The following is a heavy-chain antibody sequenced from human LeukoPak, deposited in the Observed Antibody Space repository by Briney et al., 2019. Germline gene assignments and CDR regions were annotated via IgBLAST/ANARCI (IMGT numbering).Heavy chain of an antibody. CDR3: AGDGYNVGNDY. CDR1: GFTFSSYG. Sequence: GGSLRLSCAASGFTFSSYGMHWVRQAPGKGLEWVAVIWYDGSNKYYADSVKGRFTISRDNSKNTLYLQMNSLRAEDTAVYYRAGDGYNVGNDYWGQGTLVTVSS. CDR2: IWYDGSNK. J-gene: IGHJ4*02. D-gene: IGHD5-24*01. V-gene: IGHV3-33*01.